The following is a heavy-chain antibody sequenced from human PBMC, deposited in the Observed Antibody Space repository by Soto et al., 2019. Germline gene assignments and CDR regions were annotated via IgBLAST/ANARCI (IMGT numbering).Heavy chain of an antibody. CDR3: ARDLIYALDI. V-gene: IGHV3-48*02. CDR1: GFTFGSYS. Sequence: EVQLVESGGGLVQPGGSLRLSCAASGFTFGSYSLNWVRQAPGKGLEWISYIGISSSLTIYADSVKGRFTISRDNAKNSLYLQMNSLRDEDTAVYYCARDLIYALDIWGQGTMVAVSS. J-gene: IGHJ3*02. CDR2: IGISSSLT.